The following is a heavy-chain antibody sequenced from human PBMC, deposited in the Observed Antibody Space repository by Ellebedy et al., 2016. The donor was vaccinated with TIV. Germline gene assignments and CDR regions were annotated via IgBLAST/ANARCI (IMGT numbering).Heavy chain of an antibody. V-gene: IGHV3-7*01. CDR1: GVTSTSDW. Sequence: GGSLRLSXAASGVTSTSDWLNWLRQPPGKGLEWVANVNPDGSVKNYVDSVEGRFTISRDNSKNSQYLQMNSLRVEDTAVYYCARDWQWAFDPWGQGTLVTVSS. J-gene: IGHJ5*02. CDR3: ARDWQWAFDP. CDR2: VNPDGSVK. D-gene: IGHD2-8*01.